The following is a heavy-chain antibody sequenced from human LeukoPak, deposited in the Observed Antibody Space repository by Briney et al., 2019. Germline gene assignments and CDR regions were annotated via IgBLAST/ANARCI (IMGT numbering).Heavy chain of an antibody. CDR2: ISAYNGNT. J-gene: IGHJ4*02. V-gene: IGHV1-18*01. Sequence: ASVKVSCKASGYTFTSYGISWVRQAPGQGLEWMGWISAYNGNTNYAQKLQGRVTMTTDTSTSTAYMELRSLRSDDTAVYYCARAYYDFWSGYSVDYWGQGTLATVSS. CDR1: GYTFTSYG. D-gene: IGHD3-3*01. CDR3: ARAYYDFWSGYSVDY.